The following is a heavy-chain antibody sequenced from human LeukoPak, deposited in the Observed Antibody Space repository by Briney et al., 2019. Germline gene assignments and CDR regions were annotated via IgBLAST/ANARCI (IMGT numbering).Heavy chain of an antibody. Sequence: SGGSLRLSCAASGFTFSSYGMHWVRQAPGKGLEWVAFIRYDGNNKYYADSVKGRFTISRDNSKNTLYLQMNSLRAEDTAVYYCAKGPITIFGVVHFDYWGQGTLATVSS. CDR3: AKGPITIFGVVHFDY. J-gene: IGHJ4*02. V-gene: IGHV3-30*02. D-gene: IGHD3-3*01. CDR1: GFTFSSYG. CDR2: IRYDGNNK.